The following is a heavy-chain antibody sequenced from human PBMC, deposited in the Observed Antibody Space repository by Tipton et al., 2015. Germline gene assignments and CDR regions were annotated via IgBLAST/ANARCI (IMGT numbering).Heavy chain of an antibody. J-gene: IGHJ4*02. CDR3: ATIELTTETFAS. D-gene: IGHD4-11*01. Sequence: TLSLTCTVSGGSISSSYSYWGWIRQPPGKGLEWIGYISDTGRSDYNSSLKSRVAISLDTSKNQFSLKLRYVAAADTAVYYCATIELTTETFASWGQGTLVTVSS. V-gene: IGHV4-61*05. CDR2: ISDTGRS. CDR1: GGSISSSYSY.